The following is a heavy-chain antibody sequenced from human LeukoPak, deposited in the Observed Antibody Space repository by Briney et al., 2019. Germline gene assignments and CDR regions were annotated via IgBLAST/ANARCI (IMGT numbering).Heavy chain of an antibody. CDR2: IYYSGST. J-gene: IGHJ4*02. D-gene: IGHD3-22*01. CDR1: GGSISSYY. CDR3: SRDSDYDRSGPLFDY. Sequence: PSETLSLTCTVSGGSISSYYWSWIRQPPGKGLEWIWYIYYSGSTNYNPSLKRRGTISANTSTNQFSQKPSSVTDADTAVYYCSRDSDYDRSGPLFDYWGQGTLVTVS. V-gene: IGHV4-59*01.